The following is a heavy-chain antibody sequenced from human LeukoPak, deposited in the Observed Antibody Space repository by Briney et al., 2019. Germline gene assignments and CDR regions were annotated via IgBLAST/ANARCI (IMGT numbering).Heavy chain of an antibody. V-gene: IGHV1-18*01. Sequence: ASVKVSCKASGYTFISYGISWVRQAPGQGLEWMGWISAYNGNTKSAQKFQGRVTMTRDTSTSTAYMELRSLRSDDTAMYYCARDVDSYYFDYWGQGTLVTVSS. D-gene: IGHD2-15*01. J-gene: IGHJ4*02. CDR1: GYTFISYG. CDR2: ISAYNGNT. CDR3: ARDVDSYYFDY.